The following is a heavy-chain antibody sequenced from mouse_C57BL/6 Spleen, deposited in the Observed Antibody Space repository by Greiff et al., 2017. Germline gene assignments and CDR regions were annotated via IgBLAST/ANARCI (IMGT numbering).Heavy chain of an antibody. J-gene: IGHJ3*01. CDR1: GFTFSSYA. V-gene: IGHV5-9-1*02. CDR2: ISSGGDYI. D-gene: IGHD2-5*01. CDR3: TREGYSNYASWFAY. Sequence: EVKLVESGAGLVKPGGSLKLSCAASGFTFSSYAMSWVRQTPEKRLEWVAYISSGGDYIYYADTVKGRFTISRDNARNTLYLQMSSLKSEDTAMYYCTREGYSNYASWFAYWGQGTLVTVSA.